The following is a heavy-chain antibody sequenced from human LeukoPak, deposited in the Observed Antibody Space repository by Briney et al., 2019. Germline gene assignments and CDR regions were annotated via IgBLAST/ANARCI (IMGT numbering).Heavy chain of an antibody. Sequence: GGSLRLSCAASGFTFSSYSMNWVRQAPGKGLEWVSSISSSSSYIYYADSVKGRFTISRDNAKNSLYLQMNSLRAEDTAVYYCARDPPTYYYGSGRGAFGIWGQGTMVTVSS. D-gene: IGHD3-10*01. CDR1: GFTFSSYS. V-gene: IGHV3-21*01. J-gene: IGHJ3*02. CDR2: ISSSSSYI. CDR3: ARDPPTYYYGSGRGAFGI.